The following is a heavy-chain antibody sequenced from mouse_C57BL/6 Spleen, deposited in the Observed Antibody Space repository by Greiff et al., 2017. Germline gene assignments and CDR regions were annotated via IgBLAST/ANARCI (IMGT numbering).Heavy chain of an antibody. CDR1: GYSFTDYN. D-gene: IGHD1-1*01. J-gene: IGHJ1*03. V-gene: IGHV1-39*01. CDR3: ARRDYYGSSDWYCDV. Sequence: VQLQQSGPELVKPGASVKISCKASGYSFTDYNMNWVKQSNGKSLEWIGVINPNSGTTSYNQTFKGKATLTVDQSSSTAYMQLNSLTSEDSAVYYCARRDYYGSSDWYCDVWGTGTTVTVSS. CDR2: INPNSGTT.